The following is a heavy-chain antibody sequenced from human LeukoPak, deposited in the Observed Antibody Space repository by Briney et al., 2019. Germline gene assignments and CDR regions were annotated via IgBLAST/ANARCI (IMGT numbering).Heavy chain of an antibody. V-gene: IGHV4-59*01. CDR1: GGSISSYY. CDR2: IYYSGST. CDR3: ARVRRAFGAFDI. J-gene: IGHJ3*02. D-gene: IGHD3-16*01. Sequence: PSEILSLTCTVSGGSISSYYWSWIRQPPGKGLEWIGYIYYSGSTNYNPSLKSRVTISVDTSKNQFSLKLSSVTAADTAVYYCARVRRAFGAFDIWGQGTMVTVSS.